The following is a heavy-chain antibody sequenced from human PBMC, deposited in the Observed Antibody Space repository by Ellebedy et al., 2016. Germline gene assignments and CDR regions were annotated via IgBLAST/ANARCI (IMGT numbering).Heavy chain of an antibody. CDR2: VNTFSGNT. CDR1: GYTFITFS. J-gene: IGHJ4*02. D-gene: IGHD3-10*01. Sequence: ASVKVSXXASGYTFITFSITWARQVPGQGLEWMGFVNTFSGNTKFAQKFQGRVSMTTDSSTHTAYMDLRSLRSDDTAMYYCAKTSGWGYGENWGQGTLVTVSA. CDR3: AKTSGWGYGEN. V-gene: IGHV1-18*04.